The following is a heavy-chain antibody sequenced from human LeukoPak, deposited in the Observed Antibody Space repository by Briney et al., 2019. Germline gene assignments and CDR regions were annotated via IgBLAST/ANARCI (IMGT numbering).Heavy chain of an antibody. CDR3: ARVPGEATPGLVDY. Sequence: SETLSLTCAVYGGSFRGYYWSWIRQPPGKGLEWIGNIYYIGSTYYNPSLKSRVTISIDTSKNQFSLKLTSVTAADTAVYYCARVPGEATPGLVDYWGQGTLVTASS. J-gene: IGHJ4*02. CDR2: IYYIGST. D-gene: IGHD3-10*01. V-gene: IGHV4-34*01. CDR1: GGSFRGYY.